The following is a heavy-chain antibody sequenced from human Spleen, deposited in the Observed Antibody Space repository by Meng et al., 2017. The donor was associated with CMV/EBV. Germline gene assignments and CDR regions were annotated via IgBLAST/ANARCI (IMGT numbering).Heavy chain of an antibody. CDR3: ARVRRYCSSTSCYAGHYFDY. V-gene: IGHV1-8*03. D-gene: IGHD2-2*01. J-gene: IGHJ4*02. CDR2: MNPNSGNT. CDR1: GYTFTSYD. Sequence: ASVKVSCKASGYTFTSYDINWVRQATGQGLEWMGWMNPNSGNTGYAQKFQGRVTITRNTSISTAYMELSSLRSEDTAVYYCARVRRYCSSTSCYAGHYFDYWGQGTLVTVSS.